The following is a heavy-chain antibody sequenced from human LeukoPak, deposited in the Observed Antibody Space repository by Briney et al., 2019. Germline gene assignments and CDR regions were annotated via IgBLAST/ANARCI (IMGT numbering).Heavy chain of an antibody. CDR1: EFSVGSNY. V-gene: IGHV3-66*02. CDR3: VCATLA. J-gene: IGHJ5*02. CDR2: IYSGGST. Sequence: PGGSLRLSCAASEFSVGSNYMTWVRQAPGKGLEWVSLIYSGGSTYYADSVKGRFTISRDNSKNMVWLQMNSLRAEDTALYYCVCATLAWGQGTLVTVSS. D-gene: IGHD2/OR15-2a*01.